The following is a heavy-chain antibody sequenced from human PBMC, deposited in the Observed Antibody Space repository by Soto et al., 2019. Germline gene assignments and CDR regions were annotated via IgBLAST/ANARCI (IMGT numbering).Heavy chain of an antibody. CDR2: IYPGDSDT. Sequence: PGESLKISCKGSGYSFTSYWIGWVRQMPGKGLEWMGIIYPGDSDTRYSPSFQGQVTISADKSISTAYLQWSSLKASDTAMYYYAKFFDYEPPDYYSYYGMDVGGKGTTVTVSS. J-gene: IGHJ6*04. CDR3: AKFFDYEPPDYYSYYGMDV. CDR1: GYSFTSYW. D-gene: IGHD3-9*01. V-gene: IGHV5-51*01.